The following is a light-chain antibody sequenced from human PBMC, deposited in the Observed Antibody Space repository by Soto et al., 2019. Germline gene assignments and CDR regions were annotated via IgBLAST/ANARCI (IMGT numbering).Light chain of an antibody. CDR1: QNVNSRY. CDR2: AIS. J-gene: IGKJ4*01. Sequence: ENVLTQSPGTLSLSPGERATLSCRASQNVNSRYLAWYQQKPGQAPSLLVYAISSRAAGIPDRFSGSGSGTDFTLTISRLEPEDFAVYYCQQYDSSHLTFGGGTKVEL. CDR3: QQYDSSHLT. V-gene: IGKV3-20*01.